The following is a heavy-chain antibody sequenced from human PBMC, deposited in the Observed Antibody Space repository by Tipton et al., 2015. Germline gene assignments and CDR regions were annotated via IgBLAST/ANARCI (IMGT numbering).Heavy chain of an antibody. J-gene: IGHJ4*02. CDR3: ADPLYCSGGGCYPSGY. CDR1: GDSVSSSTSA. Sequence: GLVKPSQTLSLTCDISGDSVSSSTSAWAWIRQPPGKGLEWIGTISHSGSTYYNPSLKSRVTMSRDTSKNQFSLKLTSVTAADTAVYYCADPLYCSGGGCYPSGYWGQGTLVTVSS. CDR2: ISHSGST. V-gene: IGHV4-38-2*01. D-gene: IGHD2-15*01.